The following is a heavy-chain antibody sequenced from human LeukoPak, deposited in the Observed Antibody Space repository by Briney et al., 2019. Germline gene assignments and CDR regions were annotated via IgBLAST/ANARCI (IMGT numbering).Heavy chain of an antibody. CDR2: ISDSAGGT. CDR1: GITLSNYG. D-gene: IGHD3-22*01. J-gene: IGHJ4*02. Sequence: GGSLRLSCAVSGITLSNYGISWVRQAPGKGLEWVAGISDSAGGTDYADSVRGRFTISRDNPKNTLYLQMNSLRAEDTAVYFCAKRGVVIRVILVGFHKAAYYFDSWGQGALVTVSS. V-gene: IGHV3-23*01. CDR3: AKRGVVIRVILVGFHKAAYYFDS.